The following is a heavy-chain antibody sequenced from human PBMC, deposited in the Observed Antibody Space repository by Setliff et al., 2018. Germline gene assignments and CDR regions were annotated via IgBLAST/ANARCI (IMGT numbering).Heavy chain of an antibody. J-gene: IGHJ3*02. D-gene: IGHD3-16*01. CDR1: GCTFSSYA. Sequence: SVKVSCKASGCTFSSYAISWVRQAPGQGLEWMGGINPILGRANYAQKFQGRVTITADESTSTAYMELRSLRSDDTAVYYCARDRRMGEERGHAFDIWGQGTMVTVSS. CDR3: ARDRRMGEERGHAFDI. V-gene: IGHV1-69*10. CDR2: INPILGRA.